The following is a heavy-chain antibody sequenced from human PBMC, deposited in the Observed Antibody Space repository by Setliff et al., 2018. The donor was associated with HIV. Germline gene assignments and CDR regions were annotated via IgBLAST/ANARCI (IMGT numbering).Heavy chain of an antibody. CDR3: ALASIVSTARWNH. J-gene: IGHJ4*02. D-gene: IGHD1-26*01. CDR1: GYTLTNYD. V-gene: IGHV1-8*02. CDR2: MNPSGAT. Sequence: ASVKVSCKASGYTLTNYDINWVRQATGQGLEWMGWMNPSGATGYAQSFQGRVTMTRDTSISTAYMDLSSLTSDDTAVYYCALASIVSTARWNHWGRGTTVTVSS.